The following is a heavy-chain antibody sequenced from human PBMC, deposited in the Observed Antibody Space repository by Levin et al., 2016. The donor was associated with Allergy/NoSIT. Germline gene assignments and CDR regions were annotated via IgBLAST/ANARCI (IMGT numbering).Heavy chain of an antibody. CDR3: ARDRIITTPYRGAALDV. CDR1: GFAFSTFD. CDR2: ISSTTAIT. J-gene: IGHJ6*02. Sequence: GESLKISCAASGFAFSTFDMNWVRQAPGKGLEWVAYISSTTAITYYADSVKGRFTISRDNARDSLFLQMNNLRHEDTALYYCARDRIITTPYRGAALDVWGQGTTVTVSS. V-gene: IGHV3-48*02. D-gene: IGHD1-1*01.